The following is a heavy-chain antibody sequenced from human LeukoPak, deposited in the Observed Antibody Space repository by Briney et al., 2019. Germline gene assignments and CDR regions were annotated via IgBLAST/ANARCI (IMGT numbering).Heavy chain of an antibody. V-gene: IGHV1-2*02. J-gene: IGHJ4*02. CDR3: AREVYGSSSPFDY. D-gene: IGHD6-6*01. Sequence: ASVKVSCKASGYTFTGYYMHWVRQAPGQGLEWMGWINPNSGGTNYAQKFQGRVTMTRDTSISTAYMELSRLRSDYTAVYYCAREVYGSSSPFDYWGQGTLVTVSS. CDR2: INPNSGGT. CDR1: GYTFTGYY.